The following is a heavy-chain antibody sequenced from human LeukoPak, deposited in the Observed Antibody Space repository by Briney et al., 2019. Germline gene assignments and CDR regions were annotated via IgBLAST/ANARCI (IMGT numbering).Heavy chain of an antibody. CDR1: GFPFSNYW. V-gene: IGHV3-7*01. D-gene: IGHD4-23*01. CDR2: MKEDGGEI. CDR3: VRDRGYSTFDY. Sequence: GGSLRLSCAGSGFPFSNYWMAWVRLAPGEGLEWVANMKEDGGEINYVDSVKGRFTISRDNAKNSLDLQMNSLRVDDTAVYYCVRDRGYSTFDYWGQGTLVIVSS. J-gene: IGHJ4*02.